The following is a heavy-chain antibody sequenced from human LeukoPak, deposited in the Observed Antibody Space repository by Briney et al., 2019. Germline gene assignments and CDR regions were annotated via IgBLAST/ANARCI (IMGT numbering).Heavy chain of an antibody. CDR3: ARGTYYYDSNELNGLDY. Sequence: SETLSLTCTVSGGSISSGGYYWSWIRQHPGKGLEWIGYIYYSGSTYYNPSLTSRVTISVDTSKNQFSLKLSSVTAADTAVYYCARGTYYYDSNELNGLDYWGQGTLVTVSS. V-gene: IGHV4-31*03. CDR1: GGSISSGGYY. D-gene: IGHD3-22*01. CDR2: IYYSGST. J-gene: IGHJ4*02.